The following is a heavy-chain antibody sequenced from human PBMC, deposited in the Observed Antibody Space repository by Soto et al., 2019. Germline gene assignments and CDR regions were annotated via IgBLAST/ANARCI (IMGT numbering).Heavy chain of an antibody. D-gene: IGHD1-1*01. J-gene: IGHJ3*01. CDR3: ARGRSTTRGDAFDL. Sequence: QVQLVQSGAEVRKTGSSVKVSCKAPGGTFSTYIITWVRQAPGQGLEWMGRIIPIPDITNYAQKFQGRVTVTADRSTSTAYMQLTSLKSEDTAVYYCARGRSTTRGDAFDLWGQGTRVTVSS. V-gene: IGHV1-69*02. CDR2: IIPIPDIT. CDR1: GGTFSTYI.